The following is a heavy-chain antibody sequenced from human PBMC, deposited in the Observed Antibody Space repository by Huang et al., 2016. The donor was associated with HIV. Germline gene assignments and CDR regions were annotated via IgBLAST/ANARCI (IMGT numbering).Heavy chain of an antibody. CDR1: GDSVSSHY. Sequence: QVRLQESGPGLVKPSETLSLSCTVSGDSVSSHYWGWIRHPPGKGLEWIGTVYDSGTTKYNPRLKSRITIPVDTSKNGFSLNITCVSAADTAMYFCVRDQGRLAVGGIDNWFDPWGQGALVTVSS. D-gene: IGHD6-19*01. CDR3: VRDQGRLAVGGIDNWFDP. V-gene: IGHV4-59*02. CDR2: VYDSGTT. J-gene: IGHJ5*02.